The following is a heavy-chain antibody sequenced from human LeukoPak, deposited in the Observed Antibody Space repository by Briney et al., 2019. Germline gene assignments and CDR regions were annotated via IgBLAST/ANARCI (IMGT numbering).Heavy chain of an antibody. J-gene: IGHJ2*01. Sequence: GGSLRLSCATSAFIFNNAWMHWVRQAPGKGLVWVSRLNSDGTNTYHADSVKGRVTISRDNAKNTVYLEMSSLRAEDTAVYYCARGGLRNWYFDLWGRGTLVTVSS. CDR2: LNSDGTNT. D-gene: IGHD5-12*01. CDR3: ARGGLRNWYFDL. CDR1: AFIFNNAW. V-gene: IGHV3-74*01.